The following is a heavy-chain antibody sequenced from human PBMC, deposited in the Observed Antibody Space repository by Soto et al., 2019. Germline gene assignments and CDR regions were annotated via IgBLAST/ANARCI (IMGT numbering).Heavy chain of an antibody. J-gene: IGHJ4*02. CDR2: ISYDGSNK. CDR1: GFTFSSYG. CDR3: AKVRYCSGGSCYSVFYY. D-gene: IGHD2-15*01. Sequence: QVQLVESGGGVVQPGRSLRLSCAASGFTFSSYGMHWVRQAPGKGLERVAVISYDGSNKYYADSVKGRFTISRDNSKNTLYLQMNSLRAEDTALYYCAKVRYCSGGSCYSVFYYWGQGTLVTVSS. V-gene: IGHV3-30*18.